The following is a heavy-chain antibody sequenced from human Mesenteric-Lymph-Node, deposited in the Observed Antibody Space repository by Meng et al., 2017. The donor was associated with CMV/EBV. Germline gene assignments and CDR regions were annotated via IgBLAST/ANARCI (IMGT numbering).Heavy chain of an antibody. CDR2: IYSGGST. CDR1: RFTVSSNY. CDR3: AKDAQPTYYDFWSGWNAFDI. V-gene: IGHV3-53*01. Sequence: GESLKISCAASRFTVSSNYMSWVRQAPGKGLEWVSVIYSGGSTYYADSVKGRFTISRDNSKNTLYLQMNSLRAEDTAVYYCAKDAQPTYYDFWSGWNAFDIWGQGTMVTVSS. D-gene: IGHD3-3*01. J-gene: IGHJ3*02.